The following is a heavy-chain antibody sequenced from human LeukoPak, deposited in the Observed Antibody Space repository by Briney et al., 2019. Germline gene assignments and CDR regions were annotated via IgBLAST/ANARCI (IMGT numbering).Heavy chain of an antibody. J-gene: IGHJ4*02. D-gene: IGHD3-22*01. CDR1: GGSISSYY. Sequence: PSETLSLTCTVSGGSISSYYWNWIRQPPGKGLEWIGYIYYSGSTNYNPSLKSRVTISVDTSKNQFSLKLSSVTAADTAVYYCARSPDSSGYWGFIDYWGQGTLVTVSS. V-gene: IGHV4-59*01. CDR2: IYYSGST. CDR3: ARSPDSSGYWGFIDY.